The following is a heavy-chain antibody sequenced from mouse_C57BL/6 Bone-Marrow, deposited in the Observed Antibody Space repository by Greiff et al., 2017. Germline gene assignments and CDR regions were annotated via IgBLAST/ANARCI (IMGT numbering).Heavy chain of an antibody. J-gene: IGHJ3*01. Sequence: QVQLQQSGAELARPGASVKMSCKASGYTFTSYTMHWVKQRPGQGLEWIGYINPSSGYPKYNQKFKDKATLTADNSSSTAYMQLSSLTSENSAVYYCARLYYDYDGFAYWGQGTLVTVSA. CDR3: ARLYYDYDGFAY. D-gene: IGHD2-4*01. CDR1: GYTFTSYT. CDR2: INPSSGYP. V-gene: IGHV1-4*01.